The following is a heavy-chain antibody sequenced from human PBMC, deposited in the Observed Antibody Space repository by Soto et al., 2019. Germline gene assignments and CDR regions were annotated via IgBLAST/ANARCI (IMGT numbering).Heavy chain of an antibody. CDR2: IFWHDDK. CDR1: GFSLSTRGVG. J-gene: IGHJ4*02. V-gene: IGHV2-5*01. D-gene: IGHD5-12*01. CDR3: AKRSRGYAYYSDH. Sequence: QITLKESGPTLVKPTQTLTLTCSFSGFSLSTRGVGVGWIRQPPGKALEWLALIFWHDDKWYSPSLRSTLTIPEHCSKNQVVLTRAHIPPVHTATYYYAKRSRGYAYYSDHWGQGTLVPVSS.